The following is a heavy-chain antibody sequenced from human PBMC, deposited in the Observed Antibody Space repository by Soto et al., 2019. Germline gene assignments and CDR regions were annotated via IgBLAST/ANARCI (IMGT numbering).Heavy chain of an antibody. CDR1: GYSFTSYG. CDR2: ISAYNGKT. CDR3: ARVLELITTIIAIDY. J-gene: IGHJ4*02. D-gene: IGHD3-22*01. V-gene: IGHV1-18*04. Sequence: ASVKVSCKASGYSFTSYGLSWVRQAPGQGLEWMGWISAYNGKTNYAQKLQGRVTMTTDTSTSTASMELRSLRSDDTAVYYCARVLELITTIIAIDYWGQGTLVTVSS.